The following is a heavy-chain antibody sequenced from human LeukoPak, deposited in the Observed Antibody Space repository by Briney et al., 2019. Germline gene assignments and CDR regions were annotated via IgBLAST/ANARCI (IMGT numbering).Heavy chain of an antibody. Sequence: SETLSLTCTVSGGSISSSSYYWGWIRQPPGKGLEWLGSIYYSGSTYYNPSLKSRVTISVDTSKNQFSLKLSSVTAADTAVYYCARDRSTMVRGGKGYYYYYYMDVWGKGTTVTVSS. CDR2: IYYSGST. CDR3: ARDRSTMVRGGKGYYYYYYMDV. D-gene: IGHD3-10*01. CDR1: GGSISSSSYY. J-gene: IGHJ6*03. V-gene: IGHV4-39*07.